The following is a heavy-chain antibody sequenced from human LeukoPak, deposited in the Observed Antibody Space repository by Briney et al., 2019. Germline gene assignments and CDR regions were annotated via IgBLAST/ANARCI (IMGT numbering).Heavy chain of an antibody. CDR3: ARAPLKYGAAVDY. V-gene: IGHV4-39*07. D-gene: IGHD2/OR15-2a*01. J-gene: IGHJ4*02. CDR2: IYYSGST. Sequence: PSETLSLTCTVSGGSISSSSYYWGWIRQPPGKGLEWIGSIYYSGSTYYNPSLKSRVTISVDTSKNQFSLKLSSVTAADTAVYYCARAPLKYGAAVDYWGQGTLVTVSS. CDR1: GGSISSSSYY.